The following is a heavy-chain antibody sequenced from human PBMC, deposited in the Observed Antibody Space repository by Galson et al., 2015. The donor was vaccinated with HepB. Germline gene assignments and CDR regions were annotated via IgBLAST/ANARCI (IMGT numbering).Heavy chain of an antibody. CDR2: IRGGGFST. V-gene: IGHV3-23*01. D-gene: IGHD4-17*01. CDR1: GFSFDTHA. Sequence: SLRLSCAASGFSFDTHAMSWVRRAPGKGLEWVSTIRGGGFSTYYADSVKGRFTISRDNSKNTLYLQMNSLRAEDTAVYYCAKSQNYGDLDYWGQGTLVTVSS. CDR3: AKSQNYGDLDY. J-gene: IGHJ4*02.